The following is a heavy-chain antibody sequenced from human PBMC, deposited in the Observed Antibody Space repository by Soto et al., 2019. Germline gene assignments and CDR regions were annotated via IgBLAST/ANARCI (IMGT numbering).Heavy chain of an antibody. V-gene: IGHV3-7*03. D-gene: IGHD6-13*01. Sequence: GGSLRLSCAASGFTFSSDWMSWVRQAPGKGLEWVANIKQDGSEKYYVDSVKGRFTISRDNAKNSLYLQMNSLRAEDTAVYYCAREKDSSSSSYYYYYGMDAWGQGTTVTVSS. J-gene: IGHJ6*02. CDR2: IKQDGSEK. CDR3: AREKDSSSSSYYYYYGMDA. CDR1: GFTFSSDW.